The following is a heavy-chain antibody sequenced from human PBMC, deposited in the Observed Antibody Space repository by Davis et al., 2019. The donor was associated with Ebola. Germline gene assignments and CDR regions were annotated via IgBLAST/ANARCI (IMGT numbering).Heavy chain of an antibody. J-gene: IGHJ6*02. CDR1: GFTFSSYS. Sequence: PGGSLRLSCAASGFTFSSYSMNWVRQAPGKGLEWVSSISSSSSYIYYADSVKGRFTISRDNAKNSLYLQMNSLRAEDTAVYYCASLPGSGSGCTGGVCQPHYYGMDVWGQGTTVTVPS. CDR3: ASLPGSGSGCTGGVCQPHYYGMDV. CDR2: ISSSSSYI. V-gene: IGHV3-21*01. D-gene: IGHD2-8*02.